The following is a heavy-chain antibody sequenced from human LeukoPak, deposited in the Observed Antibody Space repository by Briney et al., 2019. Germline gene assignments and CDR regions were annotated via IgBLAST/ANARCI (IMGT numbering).Heavy chain of an antibody. CDR3: AREPAYYYDSSGYSQSFFDY. V-gene: IGHV4-34*01. Sequence: SETLSLTCAVYGGSFSGYYWSWIRQPPGKGLEWIGEINHSGSTNYNPSLKSRVTISEDTSKNQFSLKLSSVTAADTAVYYCAREPAYYYDSSGYSQSFFDYWGQGTLVTVSS. J-gene: IGHJ4*02. CDR1: GGSFSGYY. D-gene: IGHD3-22*01. CDR2: INHSGST.